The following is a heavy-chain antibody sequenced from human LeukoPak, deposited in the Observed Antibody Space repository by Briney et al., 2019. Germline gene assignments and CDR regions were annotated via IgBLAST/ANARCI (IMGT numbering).Heavy chain of an antibody. CDR3: AKDPYGGTYPSYFDY. D-gene: IGHD1-26*01. Sequence: GGSLSLSCAASGFTLSSYGMNWVRQAPGKGLDWVAFLRYDGSTAFYEDSVKGRFTISRDSSKNTLYLQMNSWTPTDTAIYYCAKDPYGGTYPSYFDYWGQGTLVTVSS. CDR2: LRYDGSTA. J-gene: IGHJ4*02. V-gene: IGHV3-30*02. CDR1: GFTLSSYG.